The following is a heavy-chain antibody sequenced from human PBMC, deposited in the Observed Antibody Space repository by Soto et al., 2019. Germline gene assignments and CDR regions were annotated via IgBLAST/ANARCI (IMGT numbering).Heavy chain of an antibody. CDR1: GGSISSSSYY. V-gene: IGHV4-39*01. D-gene: IGHD2-2*02. Sequence: SETLSLTCTVSGGSISSSSYYWGWIRQPPGKGLEWIGSIYYSGSTYYNPSLKSRVTISVDTSKNQFSLKLSSVTAADTAVYYCASGDCSSTSCYRWFDPWGQGTLVTVSS. CDR3: ASGDCSSTSCYRWFDP. CDR2: IYYSGST. J-gene: IGHJ5*02.